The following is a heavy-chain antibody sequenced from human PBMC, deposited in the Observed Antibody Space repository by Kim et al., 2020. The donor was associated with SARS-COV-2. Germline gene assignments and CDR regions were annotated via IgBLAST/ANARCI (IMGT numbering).Heavy chain of an antibody. CDR3: ARAKFDWLLYSYGMDV. CDR2: ISSSGSTI. D-gene: IGHD3-9*01. J-gene: IGHJ6*02. Sequence: GGSLRLSCAASGFTFSSYEMNWVRQAPGKGLEWVSYISSSGSTIYYADSVKGRFTISRDNAKNSLYLQMNSLRAEDTAVYYCARAKFDWLLYSYGMDVWGQGTTVTVPS. V-gene: IGHV3-48*03. CDR1: GFTFSSYE.